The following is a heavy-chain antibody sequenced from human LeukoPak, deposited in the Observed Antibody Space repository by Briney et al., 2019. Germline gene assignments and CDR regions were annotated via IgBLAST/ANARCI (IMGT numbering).Heavy chain of an antibody. CDR2: IYTSGST. CDR3: ASGIGQLHMKDYYYYMDV. J-gene: IGHJ6*03. D-gene: IGHD6-6*01. CDR1: AGSISSGDYY. V-gene: IGHV4-61*02. Sequence: SQTLSLTCTVSAGSISSGDYYWSWIRQPAGKGLEWIGRIYTSGSTNYNPSLKSRVTISVDTSKDQFSLKLSSVTAADTAVYYCASGIGQLHMKDYYYYMDVWGKGTTVTVSS.